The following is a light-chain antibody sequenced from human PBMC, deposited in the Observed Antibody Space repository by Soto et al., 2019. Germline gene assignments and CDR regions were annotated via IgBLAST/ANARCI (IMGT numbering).Light chain of an antibody. CDR2: DVS. V-gene: IGLV2-14*03. Sequence: QSALTQPASVSGSPGQSITISCTGTSSDVGGYNYVSWYQQHPGKAPKLMIYDVSNRPSGVSNRFSGSKSGNTAFLTISGLQAEDEADYYCSSYTNSVIFGGGTKVTVL. CDR3: SSYTNSVI. J-gene: IGLJ2*01. CDR1: SSDVGGYNY.